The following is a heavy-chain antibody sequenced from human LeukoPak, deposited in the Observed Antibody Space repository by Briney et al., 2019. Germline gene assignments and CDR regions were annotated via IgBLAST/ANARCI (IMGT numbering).Heavy chain of an antibody. Sequence: GGSLRLSCAASGFTFSNYAMSWVRQAPGKGLEWVSYISSSGSTIYYADSVKGRFTISRDNAKNSLYLQMNSLRAEDTAVYYCARPATTVVTPDYWGQGTLVTVSS. D-gene: IGHD4-23*01. CDR3: ARPATTVVTPDY. V-gene: IGHV3-11*01. J-gene: IGHJ4*02. CDR1: GFTFSNYA. CDR2: ISSSGSTI.